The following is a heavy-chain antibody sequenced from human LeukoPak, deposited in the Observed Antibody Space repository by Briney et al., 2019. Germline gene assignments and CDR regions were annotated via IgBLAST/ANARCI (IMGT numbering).Heavy chain of an antibody. CDR3: ARGNGWQWLVAGYFDY. V-gene: IGHV3-20*04. CDR1: GFTFDDYG. CDR2: INWNGGST. D-gene: IGHD6-19*01. Sequence: PGGSLRLSCAVSGFTFDDYGMSWVRQAPGKGLEWVSGINWNGGSTGYADSVKGRFTISRDNAKNSLYLQMNSLRAEDTALYYCARGNGWQWLVAGYFDYWGQGTLVTVSS. J-gene: IGHJ4*02.